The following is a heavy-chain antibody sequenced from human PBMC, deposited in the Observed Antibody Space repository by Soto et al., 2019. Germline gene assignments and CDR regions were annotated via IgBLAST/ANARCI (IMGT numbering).Heavy chain of an antibody. CDR3: PAPHIAVAVPNWFDP. Sequence: KTSETRSLTCAVSLGSISSAGHYWIWIRQHPGKGLEFMGYISYSGTTYYNPSLKSRLTLLIDTSENQFSLKLRSVTAADTAAYHCPAPHIAVAVPNWFDPWGQGTLVTFSS. J-gene: IGHJ5*02. V-gene: IGHV4-31*02. CDR2: ISYSGTT. D-gene: IGHD6-19*01. CDR1: LGSISSAGHY.